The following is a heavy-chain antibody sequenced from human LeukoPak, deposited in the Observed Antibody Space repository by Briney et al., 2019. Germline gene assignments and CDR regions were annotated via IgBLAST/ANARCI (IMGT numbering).Heavy chain of an antibody. J-gene: IGHJ5*02. CDR1: GYTFTGYY. Sequence: ASVKVSCKASGYTFTGYYMHWVRQAPGQGLEWMGRINPNSGCTNYAQKFQGRVTMTRDTSISTAYMELSRLRSDDTAVYYCARVRCSGGSCYTGYWFDPWGQGTLVTVSS. V-gene: IGHV1-2*06. CDR3: ARVRCSGGSCYTGYWFDP. CDR2: INPNSGCT. D-gene: IGHD2-15*01.